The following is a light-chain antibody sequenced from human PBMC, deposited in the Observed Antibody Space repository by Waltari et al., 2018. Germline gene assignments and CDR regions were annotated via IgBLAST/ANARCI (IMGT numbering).Light chain of an antibody. CDR1: RSNIGSNS. V-gene: IGLV1-44*01. CDR3: AAWDDSVNGHWV. J-gene: IGLJ3*02. Sequence: QSVLTQPPSASGTPGQRVTFSCSGTRSNIGSNSVNWYRQVPGTAPKLLIHSNNQRPSWVPDRFSGTKSGTSASLAISGLQSEYEADYYCAAWDDSVNGHWVFGGGTKLTVL. CDR2: SNN.